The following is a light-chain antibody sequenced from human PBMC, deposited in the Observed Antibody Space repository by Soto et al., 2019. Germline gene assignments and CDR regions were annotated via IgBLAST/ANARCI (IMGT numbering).Light chain of an antibody. CDR2: EAS. Sequence: EIVLTQSPATLSVSPGERATLSCRASQSVSINLAWYQQKPGQAPRFLIYEASTRATGIPARFSGSGSGTEFTLTISSRQSEDSAIYYCQQYYNWPPLYTFGQGTKLEIK. CDR3: QQYYNWPPLYT. CDR1: QSVSIN. J-gene: IGKJ2*01. V-gene: IGKV3D-15*01.